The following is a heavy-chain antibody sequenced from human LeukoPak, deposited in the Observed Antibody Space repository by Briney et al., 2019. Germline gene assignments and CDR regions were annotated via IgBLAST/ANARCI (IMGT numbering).Heavy chain of an antibody. Sequence: GGSLRLSCAASGFTFSSYGMNWVRQAPGKGLEWVSSISSSSSDIYYADSVKGQFTISRDNAENSLYLQMNSLRAEDTAVYYCARDFDYYGSGSYYSLDYWGQGTLVTVSS. J-gene: IGHJ4*02. D-gene: IGHD3-10*01. V-gene: IGHV3-21*01. CDR2: ISSSSSDI. CDR1: GFTFSSYG. CDR3: ARDFDYYGSGSYYSLDY.